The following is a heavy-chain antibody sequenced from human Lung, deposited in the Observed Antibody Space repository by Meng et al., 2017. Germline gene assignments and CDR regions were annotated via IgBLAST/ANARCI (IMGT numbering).Heavy chain of an antibody. CDR2: SNAGSENT. V-gene: IGHV1-3*01. CDR3: ARDIVVTFGELTTLDS. CDR1: GYTCTNYA. D-gene: IGHD2-21*01. Sequence: QVHLVQSGAEVKNPGAAVKLSCKAPGYTCTNYAMHWVRQVPGQGLEWMRWSNAGSENTEYSQKFQGRVTLTRDTSATTAYMELRSLKSEDTAIYYCARDIVVTFGELTTLDSWGQGTLVTVSS. J-gene: IGHJ4*02.